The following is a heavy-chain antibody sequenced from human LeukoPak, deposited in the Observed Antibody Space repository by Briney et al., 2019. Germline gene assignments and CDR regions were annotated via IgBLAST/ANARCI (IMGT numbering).Heavy chain of an antibody. V-gene: IGHV1-69*13. J-gene: IGHJ4*02. D-gene: IGHD5-18*01. CDR1: GGTFSSYA. CDR3: ARDARGYSYGQNFDY. Sequence: GASVKVSCKASGGTFSSYAISWVRQAPGQGLEWMGGIIPIFGTANYAQKFQGRVTITADESTSTAYMELSSLRSEDTAVYYCARDARGYSYGQNFDYWGQGTLSPSPQ. CDR2: IIPIFGTA.